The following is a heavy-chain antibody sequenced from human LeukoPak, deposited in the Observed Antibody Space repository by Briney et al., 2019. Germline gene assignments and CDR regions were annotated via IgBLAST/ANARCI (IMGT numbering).Heavy chain of an antibody. V-gene: IGHV3-74*01. CDR1: GFTFSGYW. J-gene: IGHJ4*02. D-gene: IGHD3-3*01. CDR2: INTDGSST. Sequence: GGSLRLSCAASGFTFSGYWMPWVRQAPGKGLVSVSRINTDGSSTSYADSVKGRFTISRDNAKNTLFLQMNSLRAEDTAVYYCGTIFGPYWGQGTLVTVSS. CDR3: GTIFGPY.